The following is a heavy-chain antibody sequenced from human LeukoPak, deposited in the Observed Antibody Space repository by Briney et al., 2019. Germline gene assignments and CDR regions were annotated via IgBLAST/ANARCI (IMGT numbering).Heavy chain of an antibody. V-gene: IGHV3-11*01. Sequence: GGSLRLSCAASGFTFSDYYMSWVRQAPGKGLEWVSYISSSGNTIYYADSVEGRFTISRDNAKNSLYLQMNSLRTEDTALYYCAKDKAASSGYIDAFDIWGQGTLVTVSS. CDR2: ISSSGNTI. CDR1: GFTFSDYY. D-gene: IGHD3-22*01. CDR3: AKDKAASSGYIDAFDI. J-gene: IGHJ3*02.